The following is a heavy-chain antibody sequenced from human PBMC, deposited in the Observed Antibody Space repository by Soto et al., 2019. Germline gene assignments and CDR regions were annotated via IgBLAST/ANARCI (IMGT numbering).Heavy chain of an antibody. V-gene: IGHV4-4*07. J-gene: IGHJ4*02. Sequence: QVQLQESGPGLVRPLETLSLTCKVSGGSITSYRWSWIRQSAGKGLEWIGRINTSGNTHYNPSLNSRVTVSIDTSQNQFFLTVTSVTAADSAVYYCARESGDNWDYEAYWGQGTPVTVSS. D-gene: IGHD1-7*01. CDR2: INTSGNT. CDR3: ARESGDNWDYEAY. CDR1: GGSITSYR.